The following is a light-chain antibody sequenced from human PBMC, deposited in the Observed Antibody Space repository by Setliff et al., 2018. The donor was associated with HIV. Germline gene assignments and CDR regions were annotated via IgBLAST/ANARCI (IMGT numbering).Light chain of an antibody. Sequence: SYELPQPPSVSVAPGKTARITCGGNNIGSKSVHWYQQKPGQAPVLVVYDNGDRPSGIPERFSGSNSGNTATLTISRVEAGDEADYYCQVWDSSSDHHVFGTGTKSPS. V-gene: IGLV3-21*03. CDR2: DNG. CDR3: QVWDSSSDHHV. CDR1: NIGSKS. J-gene: IGLJ1*01.